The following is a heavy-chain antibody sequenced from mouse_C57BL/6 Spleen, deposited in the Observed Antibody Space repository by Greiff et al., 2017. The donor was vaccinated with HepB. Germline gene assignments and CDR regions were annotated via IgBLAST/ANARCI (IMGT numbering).Heavy chain of an antibody. D-gene: IGHD2-3*01. CDR2: IDPETGGT. V-gene: IGHV1-15*01. CDR1: GYTFTDYE. Sequence: QVQLQQSGAELVRPGASVTLSCKASGYTFTDYEMHWVKQTPVHGLEWIGAIDPETGGTAYNQKFKGKAILTADKSSSTAYMELRSLTSEDSAVYYCTRSGDGYYVGAMDYWGQGTSVTVSS. CDR3: TRSGDGYYVGAMDY. J-gene: IGHJ4*01.